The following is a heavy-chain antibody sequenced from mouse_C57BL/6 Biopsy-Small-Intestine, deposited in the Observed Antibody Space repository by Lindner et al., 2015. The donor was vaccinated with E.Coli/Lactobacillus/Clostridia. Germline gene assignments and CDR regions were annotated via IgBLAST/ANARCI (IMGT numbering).Heavy chain of an antibody. D-gene: IGHD2-2*01. CDR2: IYPGDGDT. J-gene: IGHJ4*01. CDR3: ARSHNGFYAMDY. V-gene: IGHV1-82*01. CDR1: GYAFSSSW. Sequence: VQLQESGPELVKPGASVKISCKASGYAFSSSWMNWVKHRPGKGLEWTGRIYPGDGDTNYSGMFKGKVTLTADKSSSTAYLQLSSLTSEDSAVYFCARSHNGFYAMDYWGQGASVTVSS.